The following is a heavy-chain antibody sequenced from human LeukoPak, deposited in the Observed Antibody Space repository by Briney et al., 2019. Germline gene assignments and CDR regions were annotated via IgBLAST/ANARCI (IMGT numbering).Heavy chain of an antibody. CDR1: GYTFTSYA. V-gene: IGHV7-4-1*02. J-gene: IGHJ4*02. CDR3: ARVLVSSSWSPIDD. D-gene: IGHD6-13*01. CDR2: INTNTGNP. Sequence: ASVKVSCKASGYTFTSYAMNWVRQAPGQGLEWMGWINTNTGNPTYAQGFTGRFVLSLDTSVSTAYLQISSLKAEDTAVYYCARVLVSSSWSPIDDWGQGTLVTVSS.